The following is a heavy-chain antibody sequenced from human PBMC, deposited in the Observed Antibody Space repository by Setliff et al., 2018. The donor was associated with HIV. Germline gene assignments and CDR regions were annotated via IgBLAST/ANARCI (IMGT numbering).Heavy chain of an antibody. D-gene: IGHD3-22*01. V-gene: IGHV4-59*11. J-gene: IGHJ1*01. CDR3: ASTYYYDSLHFHH. CDR1: GGSISSHY. CDR2: IYYSGST. Sequence: ASETLSLTCTVSGGSISSHYWSWIRQPPGKGLEWIGYIYYSGSTNYNPSLKSRVTMSVDTSKNQFSLKLSSVTAADTAMYYCASTYYYDSLHFHHWGQGTRVTVSS.